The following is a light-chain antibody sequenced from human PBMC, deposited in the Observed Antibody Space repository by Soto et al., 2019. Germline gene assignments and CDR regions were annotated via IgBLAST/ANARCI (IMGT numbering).Light chain of an antibody. CDR2: WAS. V-gene: IGKV4-1*01. CDR1: QSVLYTANNENY. J-gene: IGKJ1*01. Sequence: DIVMTQSPESLAVSLGERATIHCTSSQSVLYTANNENYLAWFQQKPGQPPKLLIYWASTRESGVPDRFSGSGSGTDFTLTSSSLQAEDVAVYYCHQYALAPWTFGQGTKVEIK. CDR3: HQYALAPWT.